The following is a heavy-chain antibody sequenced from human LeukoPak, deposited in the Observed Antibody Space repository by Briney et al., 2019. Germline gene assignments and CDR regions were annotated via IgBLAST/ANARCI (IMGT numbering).Heavy chain of an antibody. Sequence: SETLSLTCTVSGYSISSAYYWGWIRQPPGKGLEWIGNIYHSGSTYYNPSLKSRVTISVDTSKNQFSLKLSSVTAADTAVYYCARVSSSWYQDWYFDLWGRGTLVTVSS. CDR3: ARVSSSWYQDWYFDL. J-gene: IGHJ2*01. D-gene: IGHD6-13*01. CDR2: IYHSGST. CDR1: GYSISSAYY. V-gene: IGHV4-38-2*02.